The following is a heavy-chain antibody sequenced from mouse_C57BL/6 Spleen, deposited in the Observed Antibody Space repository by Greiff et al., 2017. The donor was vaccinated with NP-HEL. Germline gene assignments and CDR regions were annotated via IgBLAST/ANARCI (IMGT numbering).Heavy chain of an antibody. CDR2: ISYSGST. CDR1: GYSITSGYD. Sequence: VQLKESGPGMVKPSQSLSLTCTVTGYSITSGYDWHWIRHFPGNKLEWMGYISYSGSTNYNPSLKSRISITHDTSKNHFFLKLNSVTTEDTATYYCARADYYGSSSSYFDVWGTGTTVTVSS. CDR3: ARADYYGSSSSYFDV. D-gene: IGHD1-1*01. V-gene: IGHV3-1*01. J-gene: IGHJ1*03.